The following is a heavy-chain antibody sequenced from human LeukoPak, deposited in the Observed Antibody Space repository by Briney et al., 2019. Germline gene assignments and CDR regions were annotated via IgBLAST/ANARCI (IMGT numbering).Heavy chain of an antibody. CDR2: ISGSGGST. V-gene: IGHV3-23*01. Sequence: RGSLRLSCAASGFTFSSYAMSWVRQAPGKGLEWVSAISGSGGSTYYADSVKGRFTISRDNSKNTLYLQMNSLRAEDTAVYYCAKLMYDYGDLRNWFDPWGQGTLVTVSS. CDR3: AKLMYDYGDLRNWFDP. D-gene: IGHD4-17*01. J-gene: IGHJ5*02. CDR1: GFTFSSYA.